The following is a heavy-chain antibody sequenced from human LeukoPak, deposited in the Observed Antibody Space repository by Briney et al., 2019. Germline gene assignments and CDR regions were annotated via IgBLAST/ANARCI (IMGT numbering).Heavy chain of an antibody. J-gene: IGHJ4*02. CDR2: INHSGST. Sequence: SETLSLTCAVYGGSFSGYYWSWIRQPPGKGLEWIGEINHSGSTNYNPSLKCRVTISVDTSKNQFSLKLSSVTAADTAVYYCARGRSRSSWYGPDYWGQGTLVTVSS. D-gene: IGHD6-13*01. CDR1: GGSFSGYY. V-gene: IGHV4-34*01. CDR3: ARGRSRSSWYGPDY.